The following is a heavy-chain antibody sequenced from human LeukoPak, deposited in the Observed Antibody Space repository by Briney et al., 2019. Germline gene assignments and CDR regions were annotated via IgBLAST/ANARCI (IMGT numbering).Heavy chain of an antibody. CDR2: INPSGGST. CDR1: GYTFTSYY. V-gene: IGHV1-46*01. CDR3: ARSTGYDILTGHDAFDI. J-gene: IGHJ3*02. D-gene: IGHD3-9*01. Sequence: ASVKVSCKASGYTFTSYYMHWVRQAPGQGLEWMGIINPSGGSTSYAQKFQGRVTMTRDMSTSTVYMELSSLRSGDTAVYYCARSTGYDILTGHDAFDIWGQGTMVTASS.